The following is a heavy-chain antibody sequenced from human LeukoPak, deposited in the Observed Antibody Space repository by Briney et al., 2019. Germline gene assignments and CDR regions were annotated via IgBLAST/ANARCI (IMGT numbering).Heavy chain of an antibody. CDR2: ISSSSSYI. J-gene: IGHJ3*02. Sequence: GGSLRLSCAASGFTFSSYSMNWVRQAPGKGLEWVSSISSSSSYIYYADSVKGRFTISRDNAKNSLYLQMNSLRAEDTAVYYCAREFGISRAFDIWGQGTMVTVSS. V-gene: IGHV3-21*04. CDR1: GFTFSSYS. CDR3: AREFGISRAFDI. D-gene: IGHD3-10*01.